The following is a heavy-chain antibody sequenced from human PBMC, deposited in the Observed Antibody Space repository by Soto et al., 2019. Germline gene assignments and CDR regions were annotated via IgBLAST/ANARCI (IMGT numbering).Heavy chain of an antibody. CDR3: ARDTHYGDTTSEYYYGIDV. J-gene: IGHJ6*02. D-gene: IGHD4-17*01. V-gene: IGHV1-2*02. CDR2: INPNSGGT. Sequence: ASGKVSCNASGYTFTGYYMHWVRQAPGQGLEWMGWINPNSGGTNYAQKFQGRVTMTRDTSISTAYMELSRLRSDDTAVYYCARDTHYGDTTSEYYYGIDVRGHVTKVTV. CDR1: GYTFTGYY.